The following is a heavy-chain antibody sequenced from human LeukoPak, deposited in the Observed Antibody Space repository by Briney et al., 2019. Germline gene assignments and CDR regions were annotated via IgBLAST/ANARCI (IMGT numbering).Heavy chain of an antibody. V-gene: IGHV5-51*01. CDR3: ARRGAAAGTGRAFDI. CDR1: GYNFTNYW. D-gene: IGHD6-13*01. J-gene: IGHJ3*02. CDR2: IYPGDSDT. Sequence: GESLKISCKGSGYNFTNYWIGWVRQMPGKGLEWMGIIYPGDSDTTYSPSFQGQVTISADKSISTAYLQWSSLKASDTAMYYCARRGAAAGTGRAFDIWGQGTMVTVSS.